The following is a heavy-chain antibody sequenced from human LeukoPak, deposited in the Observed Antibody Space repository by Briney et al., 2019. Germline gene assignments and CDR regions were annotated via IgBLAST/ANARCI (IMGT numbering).Heavy chain of an antibody. J-gene: IGHJ6*02. CDR1: GGSISSSSYY. CDR2: IYYSGST. Sequence: PSETLSLTCTVSGGSISSSSYYRGWIRQPPGKGLEWIGSIYYSGSTYYNPSLKSRVTISVDTSKNQFSLKLSSVTAADTAVYYCARDKGMGSSPPFYYYYGMDVWGQGTTVTVSS. V-gene: IGHV4-39*07. D-gene: IGHD6-13*01. CDR3: ARDKGMGSSPPFYYYYGMDV.